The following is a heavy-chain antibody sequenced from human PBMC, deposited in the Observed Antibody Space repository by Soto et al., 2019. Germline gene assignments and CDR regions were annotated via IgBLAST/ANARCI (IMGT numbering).Heavy chain of an antibody. V-gene: IGHV5-51*03. CDR2: IWPGDSDT. J-gene: IGHJ5*02. Sequence: PGESLKISCKGSGYIFTSYWIGWARQMPGKSLEWMGIIWPGDSDTTYSPSFQGQVTISADKSISTAYLQWSSLKASDTATYYCARLPTISMPGEPLDTWGEGILVTVSS. CDR1: GYIFTSYW. CDR3: ARLPTISMPGEPLDT. D-gene: IGHD3-10*01.